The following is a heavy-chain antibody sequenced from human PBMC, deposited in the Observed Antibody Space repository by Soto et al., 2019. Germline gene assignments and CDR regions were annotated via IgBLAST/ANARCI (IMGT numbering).Heavy chain of an antibody. V-gene: IGHV3-23*01. CDR1: GVAFTTYA. CDR2: ISASDGTT. Sequence: PGGSLRLSCAASGVAFTTYAMGWVRQAPGKGLEWVSAISASDGTTYYAASVKGRFTISRDNSKNTLYLQMNSLRAEDTAVYYCANRHYWGQGTLVTVSS. CDR3: ANRHY. J-gene: IGHJ4*02.